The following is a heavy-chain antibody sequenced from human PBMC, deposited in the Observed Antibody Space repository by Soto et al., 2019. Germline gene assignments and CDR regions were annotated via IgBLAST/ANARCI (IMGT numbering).Heavy chain of an antibody. J-gene: IGHJ3*02. V-gene: IGHV4-4*07. CDR1: GGSISSYY. CDR3: ARDLKGTSAFEI. Sequence: SETLSLTCAVSGGSISSYYWSWIRQPAGKGLEWIGRIYTSGSTNYNPSLKSRVTMSVDTSKDQFSLQLSSVTSADTALYYCARDLKGTSAFEIWGQGTMVTVSS. CDR2: IYTSGST.